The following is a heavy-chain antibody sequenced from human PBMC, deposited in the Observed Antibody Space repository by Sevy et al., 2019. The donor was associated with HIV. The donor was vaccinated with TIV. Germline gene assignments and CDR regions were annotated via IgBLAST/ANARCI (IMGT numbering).Heavy chain of an antibody. CDR3: ARVAPNYGDYISYGMDV. CDR2: INSDGTST. V-gene: IGHV3-74*03. CDR1: GFTFSRNW. D-gene: IGHD4-17*01. J-gene: IGHJ6*02. Sequence: GGSLRLSCAASGFTFSRNWMHWVRQAPGKGLVWVSRINSDGTSTTYVDSVKGRITISRDNAKNTLYLQMNSLRAEDTAVYYCARVAPNYGDYISYGMDVWGQGTTVTVSS.